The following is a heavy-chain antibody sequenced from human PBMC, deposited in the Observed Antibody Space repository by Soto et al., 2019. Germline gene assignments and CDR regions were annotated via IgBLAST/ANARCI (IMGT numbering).Heavy chain of an antibody. CDR1: GFTFSSYG. CDR3: ASLYSGDDLWVNDYGVQRDAFDF. Sequence: GGSLRLSCAASGFTFSSYGMHWVRQAPGKGLEWVAVIWYDGSNKYYADSVKGRFTISRDNSKNTLFLRMNGLRAEYMALYYCASLYSGDDLWVNDYGVQRDAFDFWGQGTMVTVSS. D-gene: IGHD5-12*01. CDR2: IWYDGSNK. V-gene: IGHV3-33*01. J-gene: IGHJ3*01.